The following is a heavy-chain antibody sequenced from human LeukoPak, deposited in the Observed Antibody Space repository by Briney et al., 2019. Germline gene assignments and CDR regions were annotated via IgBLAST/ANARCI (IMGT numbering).Heavy chain of an antibody. CDR1: GFTFSSYA. V-gene: IGHV3-23*01. CDR2: ISGSGGST. CDR3: AKEKGHGIVRGYYYYMDV. J-gene: IGHJ6*03. Sequence: GGSLRLACAASGFTFSSYAMSWVRQAPGKGLEWVSAISGSGGSTYYADSVKGRFTISRDNSKNTLYLQMNSLRAEDTAVYYCAKEKGHGIVRGYYYYMDVWGKGTTVTVSS. D-gene: IGHD3-22*01.